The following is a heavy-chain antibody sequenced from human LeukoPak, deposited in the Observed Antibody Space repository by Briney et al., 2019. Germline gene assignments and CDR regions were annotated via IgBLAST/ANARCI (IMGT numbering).Heavy chain of an antibody. J-gene: IGHJ4*02. CDR3: ARDFRKRINYGSGSYHDY. Sequence: PGGSLRLSCAASGFTFSSYEMNWVRQAPGKGLEWVSYISSSGSTIYYADSVKGRFTISRDNAKNSLYLQMNSLRAEDTAVYYCARDFRKRINYGSGSYHDYWGQGTLVTVSS. V-gene: IGHV3-48*03. CDR1: GFTFSSYE. D-gene: IGHD3-10*01. CDR2: ISSSGSTI.